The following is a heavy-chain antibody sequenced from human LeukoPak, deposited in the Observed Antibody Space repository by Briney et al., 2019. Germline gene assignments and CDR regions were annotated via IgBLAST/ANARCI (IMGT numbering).Heavy chain of an antibody. CDR3: ARGATYYYDSSGYYLAY. J-gene: IGHJ4*02. CDR1: GYTFTSYG. D-gene: IGHD3-22*01. CDR2: ISAYNGNT. V-gene: IGHV1-18*01. Sequence: GASVKVSCKASGYTFTSYGISWVRQAPGQGLEWMGWISAYNGNTNYAQKLQGRVTMTTDTSTSTAYMELRSLRSDDTAVYYCARGATYYYDSSGYYLAYWGQGTLVTVSS.